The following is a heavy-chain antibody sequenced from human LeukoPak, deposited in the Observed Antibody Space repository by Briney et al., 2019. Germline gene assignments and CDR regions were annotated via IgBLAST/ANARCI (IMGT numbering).Heavy chain of an antibody. CDR3: ARPLIRYGDSVFEY. CDR1: GFTFSSYS. V-gene: IGHV3-21*01. CDR2: ISSSSSYI. D-gene: IGHD4-17*01. J-gene: IGHJ4*02. Sequence: GGSLRLSCAASGFTFSSYSMNWVRQAPGKVLEWVSSISSSSSYIYYADSVKGRFTISRDNAKNSLYLQMNRLRAEDTAVYYCARPLIRYGDSVFEYWGQGTLVTVSS.